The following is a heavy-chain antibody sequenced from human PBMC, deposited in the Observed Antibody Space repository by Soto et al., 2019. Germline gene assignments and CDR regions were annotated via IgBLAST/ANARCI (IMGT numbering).Heavy chain of an antibody. J-gene: IGHJ5*02. CDR2: IYWDDDK. D-gene: IGHD3-22*01. V-gene: IGHV2-5*02. CDR3: AHSLIGYYYDSSGSNWFDP. CDR1: GFSLSTSGAG. Sequence: SGPTLVNPTQTLTLTCTFSGFSLSTSGAGVGWIRQPPGKALEWLALIYWDDDKRYSPSLKSRLTITKDTSKNQVVLTMTNMDPVDTATYYCAHSLIGYYYDSSGSNWFDPWGQGTLVPSPQ.